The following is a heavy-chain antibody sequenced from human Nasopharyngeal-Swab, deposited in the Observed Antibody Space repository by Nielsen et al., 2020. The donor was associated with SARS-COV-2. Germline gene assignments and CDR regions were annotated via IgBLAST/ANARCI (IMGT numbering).Heavy chain of an antibody. CDR3: ARDLFHSSSWYEYY. Sequence: GESLKISCAASGFTFSSYAMHWVRQAPGKGLEWVAVISYDGSNKYYADSVKGRFTISRDNSKNTLYLQMNSLRAEDTAVYYCARDLFHSSSWYEYYWGQGTLVTVSS. CDR2: ISYDGSNK. D-gene: IGHD6-13*01. CDR1: GFTFSSYA. J-gene: IGHJ4*02. V-gene: IGHV3-30*04.